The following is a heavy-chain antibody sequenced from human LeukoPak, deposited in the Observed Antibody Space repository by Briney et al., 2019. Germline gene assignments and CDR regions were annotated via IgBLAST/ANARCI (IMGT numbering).Heavy chain of an antibody. CDR2: VDHTGST. V-gene: IGHV4-59*01. D-gene: IGHD1-1*01. CDR1: DDSITMYY. J-gene: IGHJ6*03. CDR3: ARGRVSSSTWYSTYYYYFYMDV. Sequence: SETLSLTCSVSDDSITMYYWTWIRQPPGKGLEWIGCVDHTGSTNFNPSLNGRVSISRDTTNNLFSLRLRSVTAADTAVYFCARGRVSSSTWYSTYYYYFYMDVWGKGTTVTVSS.